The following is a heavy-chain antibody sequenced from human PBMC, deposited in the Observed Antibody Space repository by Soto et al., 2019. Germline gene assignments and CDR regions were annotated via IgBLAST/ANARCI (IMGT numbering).Heavy chain of an antibody. J-gene: IGHJ2*01. CDR3: AREGHKGNSSSWDYWYFDL. V-gene: IGHV3-74*01. CDR1: GFTFSSYW. CDR2: INSDGSST. Sequence: GESLKISCAASGFTFSSYWMHWVRQAPGKGLVWVSRINSDGSSTSYADSVKGRFTISRDNAKNTLYLQMNSLRAEDTAVYYCAREGHKGNSSSWDYWYFDLWGRGTLVTVSS. D-gene: IGHD6-6*01.